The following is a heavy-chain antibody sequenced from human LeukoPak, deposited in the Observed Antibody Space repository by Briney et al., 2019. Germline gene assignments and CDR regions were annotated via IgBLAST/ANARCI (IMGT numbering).Heavy chain of an antibody. D-gene: IGHD4-11*01. J-gene: IGHJ4*02. Sequence: SETLSLTCTVSGVSIRSNYWSWLRQPPGKALEGIGYISYSGSNNYNPSLKSRVTISMDTSKNQLSLSLGSVTAADTAVYYCAGYDHTNYLAHWGQGTLVTVSS. CDR1: GVSIRSNY. V-gene: IGHV4-59*13. CDR2: ISYSGSN. CDR3: AGYDHTNYLAH.